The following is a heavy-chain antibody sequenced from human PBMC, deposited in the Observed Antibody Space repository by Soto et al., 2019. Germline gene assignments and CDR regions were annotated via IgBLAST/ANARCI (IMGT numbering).Heavy chain of an antibody. J-gene: IGHJ4*02. Sequence: EVQLLESGGGLVQPGGSLRLSCAASGFTFSSYAMSWVRQAPGKGLEWVSAISGSGGSTYYADSVKGRFTISRDNSKNTLYLQMISLRAEDPSEYHCAKTLKWYSSRFHYWGQGTLVTVSS. D-gene: IGHD6-13*01. CDR3: AKTLKWYSSRFHY. V-gene: IGHV3-23*01. CDR1: GFTFSSYA. CDR2: ISGSGGST.